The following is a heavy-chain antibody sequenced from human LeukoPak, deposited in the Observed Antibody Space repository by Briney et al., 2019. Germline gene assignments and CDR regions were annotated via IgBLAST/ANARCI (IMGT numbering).Heavy chain of an antibody. CDR2: IIPIFGTA. V-gene: IGHV1-69*13. CDR3: AAAGSSGWTDFDY. Sequence: SVKVSCKASGGTFSSYAISWVRQAPGQGLEWMGGIIPIFGTANYAQKFQGRVTITADESTSTAYMELSSLRSEDTAVYYCAAAGSSGWTDFDYWGQGTLVTVSS. J-gene: IGHJ4*02. D-gene: IGHD6-19*01. CDR1: GGTFSSYA.